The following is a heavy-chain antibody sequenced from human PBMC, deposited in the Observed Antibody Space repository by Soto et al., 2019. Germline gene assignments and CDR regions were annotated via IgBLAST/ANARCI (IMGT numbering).Heavy chain of an antibody. D-gene: IGHD6-13*01. V-gene: IGHV1-69*01. CDR2: IIPIFGTA. J-gene: IGHJ6*02. CDR3: ARVAGSSSWRSLIYGMDV. Sequence: QVQLVQSGAEVKKPGSSVKVSCKASGGTFSSYAISWVRQAPGQGLEWMGGIIPIFGTANYAQKFQGRVTITADESTSTAYMELSSLRSEDTAVYYCARVAGSSSWRSLIYGMDVWGQGTTVTVSS. CDR1: GGTFSSYA.